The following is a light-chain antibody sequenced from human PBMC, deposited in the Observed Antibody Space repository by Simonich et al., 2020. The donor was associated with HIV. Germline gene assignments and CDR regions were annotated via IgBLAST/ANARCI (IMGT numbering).Light chain of an antibody. CDR2: RSK. J-gene: IGLJ1*01. V-gene: IGLV1-44*01. Sequence: QSVLTQPPSASGTPGQRVTISCSGSSSNIGSNTVAWYQQLPGTAPKLLIYRSKQRPSGVPDRVAGSKSGTAASLAISGLQTEDEADYYCAAWDDSLNGYVFGTGTKVTGL. CDR1: SSNIGSNT. CDR3: AAWDDSLNGYV.